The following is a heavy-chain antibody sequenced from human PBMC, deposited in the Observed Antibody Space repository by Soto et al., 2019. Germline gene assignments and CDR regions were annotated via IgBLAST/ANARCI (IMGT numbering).Heavy chain of an antibody. Sequence: SETLSLTCTVSGGSISSYYWSWIRQPPGKGLEWIGYIYYSGRTNYNPSLKSRVTISVDTSKNQFSLKLSSVTAADTAVYYCARVRKDYGDYESWVVYYYLDVWGKGTTVTVSS. CDR2: IYYSGRT. J-gene: IGHJ6*03. CDR3: ARVRKDYGDYESWVVYYYLDV. CDR1: GGSISSYY. V-gene: IGHV4-59*01. D-gene: IGHD4-17*01.